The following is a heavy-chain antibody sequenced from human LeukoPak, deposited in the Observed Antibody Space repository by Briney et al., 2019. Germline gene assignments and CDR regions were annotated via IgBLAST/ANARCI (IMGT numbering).Heavy chain of an antibody. V-gene: IGHV5-51*01. CDR2: IYPGDSDT. CDR1: GYSFTSYW. J-gene: IGHJ3*02. Sequence: GESLKISCRGSGYSFTSYWIGWVRQTPGKGLEWMGIIYPGDSDTRYNPAFQGQVTISADKSISTAYLQWSSLKAADTAMYYCAGGYYYGSGQPEDAFDIWGQGTMVTVSS. CDR3: AGGYYYGSGQPEDAFDI. D-gene: IGHD3-10*01.